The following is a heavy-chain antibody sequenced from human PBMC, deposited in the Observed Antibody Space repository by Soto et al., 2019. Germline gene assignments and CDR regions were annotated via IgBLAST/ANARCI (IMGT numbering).Heavy chain of an antibody. CDR3: ARDQNGSGNYYTRYFDY. J-gene: IGHJ4*02. Sequence: SETLSLTCAVSGGSINSRYWWSWVRPSPGKGLEWNGEIYHSGSTNYNPSLKSRVTISVDKSKNQFSLNLSSVTAADTAVYYCARDQNGSGNYYTRYFDYWGQGTLVTVSS. CDR1: GGSINSRYW. CDR2: IYHSGST. D-gene: IGHD3-10*01. V-gene: IGHV4-4*02.